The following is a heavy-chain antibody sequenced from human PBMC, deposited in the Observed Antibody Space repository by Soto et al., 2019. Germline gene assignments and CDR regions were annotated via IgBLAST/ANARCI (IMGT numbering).Heavy chain of an antibody. V-gene: IGHV3-15*01. CDR3: AAGTGRTDLDY. D-gene: IGHD2-2*01. CDR1: GFDFSKAW. Sequence: EVQLVESGGGLVKPGGSLRLSCAASGFDFSKAWMSWVRQAPGKGLEWVGRLMSKTDGGTTVYAAPVKGRFTISRDDSKNTLYLQMSSLNTEDTAVYYCAAGTGRTDLDYRGQGTLVTVSS. CDR2: LMSKTDGGTT. J-gene: IGHJ4*02.